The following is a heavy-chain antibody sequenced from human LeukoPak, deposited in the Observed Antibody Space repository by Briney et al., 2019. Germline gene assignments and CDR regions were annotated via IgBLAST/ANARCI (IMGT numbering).Heavy chain of an antibody. CDR2: IYYSGST. D-gene: IGHD1-1*01. CDR3: ARTETTYYFDY. V-gene: IGHV4-59*01. J-gene: IGHJ4*02. Sequence: SETLSLTCTVSVGSLSSSYWSWIRQPPGRGLEWIGYIYYSGSTNYNPSLKSRVTISVDTSKNQFSLKLSSVTAADTAVYYCARTETTYYFDYWGQGTLVTVSS. CDR1: VGSLSSSY.